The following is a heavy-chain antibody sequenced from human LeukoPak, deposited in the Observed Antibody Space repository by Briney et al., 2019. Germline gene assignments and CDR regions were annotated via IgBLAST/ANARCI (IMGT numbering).Heavy chain of an antibody. CDR2: IGGSGGRT. Sequence: GGSQRLSCAASAFTFSSYGMSWVRQAPGKGLEWVSGIGGSGGRTDYADSVKGRFIISRDNAKNTLFLKMNSLRAEDTAVYYCAKGSREWELLDAFDIWGQGTMVTVSS. CDR1: AFTFSSYG. J-gene: IGHJ3*02. D-gene: IGHD1-26*01. CDR3: AKGSREWELLDAFDI. V-gene: IGHV3-23*01.